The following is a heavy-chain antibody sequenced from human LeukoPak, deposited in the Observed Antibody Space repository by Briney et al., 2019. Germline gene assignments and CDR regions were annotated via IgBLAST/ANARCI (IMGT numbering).Heavy chain of an antibody. CDR3: ARVLVTYYYDSSGDFDY. CDR1: GGSFSGYY. D-gene: IGHD3-22*01. J-gene: IGHJ4*02. Sequence: SETLSLTCAVYGGSFSGYYWSWIRQPPGKGLEWIGEINHSGSTNYNPSLKGRVTISVDTSKNQFSLKLSSVTAADTAVYYCARVLVTYYYDSSGDFDYWGQGTLVTVSS. V-gene: IGHV4-34*01. CDR2: INHSGST.